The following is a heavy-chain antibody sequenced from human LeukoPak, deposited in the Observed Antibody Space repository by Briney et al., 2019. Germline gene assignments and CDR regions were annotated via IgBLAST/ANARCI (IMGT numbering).Heavy chain of an antibody. CDR3: ARSTMVRGVIGYNWFDP. CDR2: IYSGGST. D-gene: IGHD3-10*01. Sequence: GGSLRLSCAASGFTVSSNYMSWVRPAPGKGLEWVSVIYSGGSTYYADSVKGRFTISRDNSKNTLYLQMNSLRAEDTAVYYCARSTMVRGVIGYNWFDPWGQGTLVTVAS. V-gene: IGHV3-66*01. CDR1: GFTVSSNY. J-gene: IGHJ5*02.